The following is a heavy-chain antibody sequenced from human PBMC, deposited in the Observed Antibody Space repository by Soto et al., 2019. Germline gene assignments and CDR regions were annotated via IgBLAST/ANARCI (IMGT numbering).Heavy chain of an antibody. CDR3: AKGAYDFWTPDPYYYYGMDV. CDR2: ISGSGGST. CDR1: GFTFSSYA. J-gene: IGHJ6*02. D-gene: IGHD3-3*01. Sequence: GGSLRLSCAASGFTFSSYAMSWVRQAPGKGLEWVSAISGSGGSTYYADSVKGRFTISRDNSKNTLYLQMNSLRAEDTAVYYCAKGAYDFWTPDPYYYYGMDVWGQGTTVTVSS. V-gene: IGHV3-23*01.